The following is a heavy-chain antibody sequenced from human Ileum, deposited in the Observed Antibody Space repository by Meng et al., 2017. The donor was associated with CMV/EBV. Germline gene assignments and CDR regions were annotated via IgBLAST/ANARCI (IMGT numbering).Heavy chain of an antibody. D-gene: IGHD3-16*02. CDR3: ARYRRDNWFDP. Sequence: SLTCTVSGGSISSYYWSWIRQPPGKGLEWIGYIYYSGSTNYNPSLKSRVTISVDTSKNQFSLKLSSVTAADTAVYYCARYRRDNWFDPWGQGTLVTVSS. J-gene: IGHJ5*02. CDR2: IYYSGST. V-gene: IGHV4-59*01. CDR1: GGSISSYY.